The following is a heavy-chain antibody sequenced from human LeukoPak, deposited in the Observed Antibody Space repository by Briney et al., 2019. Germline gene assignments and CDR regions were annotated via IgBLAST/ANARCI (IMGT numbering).Heavy chain of an antibody. CDR2: INAGNGNT. J-gene: IGHJ4*02. CDR1: GYTFTSYA. D-gene: IGHD6-19*01. CDR3: ARSGTGYSSGWPLFDY. V-gene: IGHV1-3*01. Sequence: ASVKVSCKASGYTFTSYAMHWVRQAPGQRLEWMGWINAGNGNTKYSQKFQGRVTVTADKSTATAYMELRSLSSDDTAVYYCARSGTGYSSGWPLFDYWGQGTLITVSS.